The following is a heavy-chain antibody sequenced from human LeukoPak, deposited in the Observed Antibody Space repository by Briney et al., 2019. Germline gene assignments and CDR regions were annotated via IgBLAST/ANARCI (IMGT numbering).Heavy chain of an antibody. CDR3: ARGPLQDEPIDY. CDR1: GGSLSGYY. J-gene: IGHJ4*02. Sequence: SETLSLTCAVYGGSLSGYYWSWIRQPPGKGLEWIGEINHSGSTNYNPSLKSRVTISVDTSKNQFSLKLSSVTAADTAVYYCARGPLQDEPIDYWGQGTLVTVSS. D-gene: IGHD4-11*01. CDR2: INHSGST. V-gene: IGHV4-34*01.